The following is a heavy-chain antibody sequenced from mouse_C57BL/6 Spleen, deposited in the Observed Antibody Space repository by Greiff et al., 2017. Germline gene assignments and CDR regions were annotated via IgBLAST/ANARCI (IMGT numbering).Heavy chain of an antibody. Sequence: VQLQQSVAELVRPGASVKLSCTASGFNIQNTYMHWVKQRPEQGLEWIGRIDPANGNTKYAPKFQGKATITADTSSNTAYLQLSSLTSEDTAIYYCARSSYWYFDVWGTGTTVTVSS. J-gene: IGHJ1*03. D-gene: IGHD1-1*01. CDR3: ARSSYWYFDV. V-gene: IGHV14-3*01. CDR2: IDPANGNT. CDR1: GFNIQNTY.